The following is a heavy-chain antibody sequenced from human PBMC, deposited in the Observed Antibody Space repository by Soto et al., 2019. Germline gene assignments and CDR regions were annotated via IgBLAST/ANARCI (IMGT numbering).Heavy chain of an antibody. CDR1: GYTFTSHH. V-gene: IGHV1-3*05. CDR3: ARAIGMVALDY. D-gene: IGHD3-10*01. CDR2: INAADGYT. J-gene: IGHJ4*02. Sequence: QVQFVQSGAEEREPGASVKVTCKTSGYTFTSHHIHWVRQAPGQWLEWMGLINAADGYTQYSRTFQDRVTFSRDTSAGTAYMEFSGLTYEDTAVYYCARAIGMVALDYWGQGTLVTVSS.